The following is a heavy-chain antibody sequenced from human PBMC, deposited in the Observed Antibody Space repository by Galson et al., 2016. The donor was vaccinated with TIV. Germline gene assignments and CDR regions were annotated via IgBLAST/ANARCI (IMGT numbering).Heavy chain of an antibody. CDR3: ARSTARGACIDY. CDR2: IDWDDDK. CDR1: GFSLNTSGMR. D-gene: IGHD3-10*01. J-gene: IGHJ4*02. Sequence: PALVKPTQTLTLTCTFSGFSLNTSGMRVSWIRQPPGKALEWLAHIDWDDDKFYSTSLKSRLTISKDTSKNQVVLRMMNLDPEDTATYFCARSTARGACIDYWGQGTLVTASS. V-gene: IGHV2-70*04.